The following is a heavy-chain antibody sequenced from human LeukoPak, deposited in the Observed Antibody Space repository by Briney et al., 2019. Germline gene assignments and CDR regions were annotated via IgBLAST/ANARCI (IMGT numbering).Heavy chain of an antibody. V-gene: IGHV3-7*01. CDR2: IRQDGSEK. J-gene: IGHJ4*02. Sequence: GGSLRLSCAASGFTFTNYRMSWVRQAPGKGLEWVANIRQDGSEKYYVDSVKGRFTISRDNAKNSLYLQMNSLRAEDTALYYCARGWRPFDYWGQGTLVTVSS. D-gene: IGHD2-21*02. CDR3: ARGWRPFDY. CDR1: GFTFTNYR.